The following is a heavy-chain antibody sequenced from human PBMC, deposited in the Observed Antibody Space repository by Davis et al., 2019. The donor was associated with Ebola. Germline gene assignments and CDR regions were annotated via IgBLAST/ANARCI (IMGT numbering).Heavy chain of an antibody. Sequence: SETLSPTCTVAGGSISNSYWSWIRQLPGKGLEWIGYIYYTGATNYSPSLKGRVTISVDTSKNQFSLKLNSVTAADTAVYYCAALGFCSSASCPFDPWGQGTLVTVSS. J-gene: IGHJ5*02. CDR2: IYYTGAT. D-gene: IGHD2-2*01. CDR1: GGSISNSY. CDR3: AALGFCSSASCPFDP. V-gene: IGHV4-59*01.